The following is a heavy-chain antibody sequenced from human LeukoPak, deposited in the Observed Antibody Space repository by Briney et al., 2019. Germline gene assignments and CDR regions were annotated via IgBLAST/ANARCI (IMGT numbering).Heavy chain of an antibody. V-gene: IGHV4-30-4*01. J-gene: IGHJ4*02. CDR1: GGSISSDDYY. D-gene: IGHD3-22*01. CDR2: IHYSGSN. Sequence: PSETLSLTCTVSGGSISSDDYYWSWIRQPPGKGLEWIGYIHYSGSNYYNPSLKSRVSISVDTSKNQFSLRLSSVTAADTAVYYCGRAGADSSGYYTIDYWGQGTLVTVSS. CDR3: GRAGADSSGYYTIDY.